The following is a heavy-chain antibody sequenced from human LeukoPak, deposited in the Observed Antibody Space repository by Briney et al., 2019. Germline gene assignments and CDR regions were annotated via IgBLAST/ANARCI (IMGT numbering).Heavy chain of an antibody. CDR1: GGSISSGGYS. J-gene: IGHJ3*02. Sequence: PSETLSLTCAVSGGSISSGGYSWSWIRQPPGKGLEWIGYIYHSGSTYYNPSLKSRVTISVDRSKNQFSLKLSSVTAADTAVYYCARVTPDFDDAFDIWGQGTMVTVSS. D-gene: IGHD2-21*02. V-gene: IGHV4-30-2*01. CDR2: IYHSGST. CDR3: ARVTPDFDDAFDI.